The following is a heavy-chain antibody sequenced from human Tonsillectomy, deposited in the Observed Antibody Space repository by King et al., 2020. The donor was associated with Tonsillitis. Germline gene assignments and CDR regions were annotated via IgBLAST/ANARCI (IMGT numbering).Heavy chain of an antibody. Sequence: VQLQESGPGLVKPSETLSLPCTVSGGSISGSYWSWIRQPPGKGLEWIGYIYYSGSTKYNTSLKSRVTISVDTSKIQFSLKLSSVTAADTAVYYCARQGGVIWGQGTMVTVSS. CDR2: IYYSGST. J-gene: IGHJ3*02. CDR1: GGSISGSY. V-gene: IGHV4-59*08. CDR3: ARQGGVI. D-gene: IGHD3-16*01.